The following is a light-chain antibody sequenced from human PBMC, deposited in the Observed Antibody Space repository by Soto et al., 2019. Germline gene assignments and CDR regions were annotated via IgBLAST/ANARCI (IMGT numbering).Light chain of an antibody. V-gene: IGKV3-15*01. CDR1: QSVSSN. J-gene: IGKJ1*01. CDR3: QQRSNWPST. Sequence: EIVMTQSPANLSVSPGERATLSCRASQSVSSNLAWYQQKPGQGPRLLIYGASTRATSIPARFSGSGSGTEFTLTISSLEPEDFAVYYCQQRSNWPSTFGQGTKVEIK. CDR2: GAS.